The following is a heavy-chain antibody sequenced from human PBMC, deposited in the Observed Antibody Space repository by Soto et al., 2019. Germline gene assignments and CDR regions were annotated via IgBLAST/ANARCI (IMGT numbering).Heavy chain of an antibody. V-gene: IGHV1-3*01. CDR1: GYTFTSYA. CDR3: ARGEFLSYDDY. J-gene: IGHJ4*02. D-gene: IGHD3-16*01. Sequence: QVQLVQSGAEVKKPGASVKVSCKASGYTFTSYAMHWVRQAPGQRLEWMGWINADNGNTKYSQKFQGRVTITRDTSASTAYMELSSLRSEDTAVYYCARGEFLSYDDYWGQGTLVTVSS. CDR2: INADNGNT.